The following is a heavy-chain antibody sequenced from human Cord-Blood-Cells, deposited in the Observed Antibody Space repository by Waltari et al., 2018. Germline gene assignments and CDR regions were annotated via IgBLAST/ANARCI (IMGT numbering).Heavy chain of an antibody. Sequence: QVQLVQSGAEVKQPGASVKVPCQASGYTFSGYYMHWVRPAPGQGLEWMGWINPNSGGTNYAQKFQGRVTMTRDTSISTAYMELSRLRSDDTAVYYCARATIFWFDPWGQGTLVTVSS. J-gene: IGHJ5*02. CDR1: GYTFSGYY. CDR3: ARATIFWFDP. V-gene: IGHV1-2*02. D-gene: IGHD1-26*01. CDR2: INPNSGGT.